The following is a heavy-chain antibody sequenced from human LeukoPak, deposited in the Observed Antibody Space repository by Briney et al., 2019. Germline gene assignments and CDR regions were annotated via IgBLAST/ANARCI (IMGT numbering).Heavy chain of an antibody. CDR2: YNHSEST. J-gene: IGHJ6*04. Sequence: SEPLSLPCAVYGGPFSGYYWSWLRQPPGKGLEWLGEYNHSESTNYNPPLKSRVTISVDTSKNQFSLKLSSVTAAYTAVYYCARADYGDYVAREAHYYYGRDVWGKGTTVTVSS. D-gene: IGHD4-17*01. CDR3: ARADYGDYVAREAHYYYGRDV. V-gene: IGHV4-34*01. CDR1: GGPFSGYY.